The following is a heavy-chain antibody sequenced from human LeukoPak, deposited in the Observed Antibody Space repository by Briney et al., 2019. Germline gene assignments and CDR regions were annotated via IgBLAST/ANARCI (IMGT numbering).Heavy chain of an antibody. CDR3: AGGMYSGSFDP. Sequence: GGSLRLSCAASGFTFSRYWMSWVRQAPGKGLEWVANIKQDGSEKYYVDSVKGRCTISRDNAKNSLYLQMNSLRAEDTAVYYCAGGMYSGSFDPWGQGALVTVSS. V-gene: IGHV3-7*02. J-gene: IGHJ5*02. CDR2: IKQDGSEK. CDR1: GFTFSRYW. D-gene: IGHD1-26*01.